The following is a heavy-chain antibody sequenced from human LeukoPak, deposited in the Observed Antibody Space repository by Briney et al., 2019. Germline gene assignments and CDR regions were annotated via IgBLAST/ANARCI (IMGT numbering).Heavy chain of an antibody. CDR3: ARYDFILISYFDL. CDR2: IYSDGTT. CDR1: GFTVSNNY. D-gene: IGHD3-3*01. Sequence: PGGSLRLSCAASGFTVSNNYMSWVRQAPGKKLEWVSDIYSDGTTFYADSVKGRFTISRDNSKNTLCLQMNSLRAEDTAVYHCARYDFILISYFDLWGRGALVTVSS. J-gene: IGHJ2*01. V-gene: IGHV3-53*01.